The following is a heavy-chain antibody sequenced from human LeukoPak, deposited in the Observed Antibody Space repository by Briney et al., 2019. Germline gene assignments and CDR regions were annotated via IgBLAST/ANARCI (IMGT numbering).Heavy chain of an antibody. J-gene: IGHJ3*01. CDR1: GYTLTSYA. D-gene: IGHD2/OR15-2a*01. V-gene: IGHV7-4-1*02. CDR2: INTNTGNP. Sequence: GASVKVSCKASGYTLTSYAMNWVRQAPGQGLEWMGWINTNTGNPTYAQGFTGRFVFSLDTSVSTAYLQISSLKAEDTAVYYCARDHVKLGSTFHPFDAFDVWGQGTLVTVSS. CDR3: ARDHVKLGSTFHPFDAFDV.